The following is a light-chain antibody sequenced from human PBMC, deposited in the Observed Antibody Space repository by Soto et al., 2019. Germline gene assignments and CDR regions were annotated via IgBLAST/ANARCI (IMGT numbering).Light chain of an antibody. CDR2: GSS. J-gene: IGKJ4*01. Sequence: VLTQSPATLSVSPGDRVTLSCRSSETVGTNLAWSQQRPGQPPRLLIYGSSTRATGISATFSGSGSRTDFTLTTSSLQSEESAVDECQQDNNWGLSFGGGTRVEIK. CDR1: ETVGTN. CDR3: QQDNNWGLS. V-gene: IGKV3D-15*01.